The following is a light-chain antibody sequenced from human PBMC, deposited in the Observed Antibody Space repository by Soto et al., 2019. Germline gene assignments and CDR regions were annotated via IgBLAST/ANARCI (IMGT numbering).Light chain of an antibody. J-gene: IGKJ1*01. Sequence: IVMTQSPATLSVSPGERATLSCRASQNIYSNIAWYQQKPGQAPRLLMFAASSRATGTPDRFSGSGSGTDFTLTISRLEPEDFAVYYCQQYGTSPRTFGQGTKVDIK. CDR3: QQYGTSPRT. V-gene: IGKV3-20*01. CDR2: AAS. CDR1: QNIYSN.